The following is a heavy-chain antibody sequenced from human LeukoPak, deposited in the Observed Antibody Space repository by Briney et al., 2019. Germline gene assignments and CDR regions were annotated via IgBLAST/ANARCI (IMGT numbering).Heavy chain of an antibody. V-gene: IGHV1-2*02. CDR2: INPNSGGT. Sequence: ASVKVSCKASGYTFTGYYMHWVRQAPGQGLEWMGWINPNSGGTNYAQKFQGRVTMTRDTSISTAYMELSRLRSDDTAVYYCARGRGVATKKGYWFDPWGQGTLVTVSS. D-gene: IGHD5-12*01. J-gene: IGHJ5*02. CDR3: ARGRGVATKKGYWFDP. CDR1: GYTFTGYY.